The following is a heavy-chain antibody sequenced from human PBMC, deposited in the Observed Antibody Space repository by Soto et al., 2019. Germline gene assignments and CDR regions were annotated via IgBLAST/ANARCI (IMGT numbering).Heavy chain of an antibody. D-gene: IGHD4-17*01. J-gene: IGHJ6*02. Sequence: EVQLLESGGGLVQPGGSLRLSCAASGFTFSSYAMSWVRQALGKGLEWVSAISGSGGSTYYADSVKGRFTISRDNSKNTLYLQMNSLRAEDTAVYYCAATVTPYYYYYYYGMDVWGQGTTVTVSS. CDR3: AATVTPYYYYYYYGMDV. CDR2: ISGSGGST. CDR1: GFTFSSYA. V-gene: IGHV3-23*01.